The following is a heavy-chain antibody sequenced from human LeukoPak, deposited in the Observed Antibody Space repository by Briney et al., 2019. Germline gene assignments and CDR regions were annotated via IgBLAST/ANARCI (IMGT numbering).Heavy chain of an antibody. Sequence: GRSLRLSCAASGFTFSSYAMHWVRQAPGKGLEWVAVISYDGSNKYYADSVKGRFTISRDSSKSTLYLQMNSLRAEDTAVYYCARVAAGCSGGSCSGFDYWGQGILVTVSS. V-gene: IGHV3-30*04. CDR3: ARVAAGCSGGSCSGFDY. CDR1: GFTFSSYA. D-gene: IGHD2-15*01. J-gene: IGHJ4*02. CDR2: ISYDGSNK.